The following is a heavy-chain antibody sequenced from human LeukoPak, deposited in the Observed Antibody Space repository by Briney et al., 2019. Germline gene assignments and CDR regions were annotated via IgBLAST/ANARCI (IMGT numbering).Heavy chain of an antibody. J-gene: IGHJ4*02. CDR3: AKDQTPYPNNFDY. CDR1: GFTFSSYA. CDR2: ISGSGGST. Sequence: GGSLRLSCAASGFTFSSYAMSWVRQAPGKGLEWVSAISGSGGSTYYADSVKGRFTISRDNSKNTLYLQMDSLRAEDTAVYYCAKDQTPYPNNFDYWGQGTLVTVSS. V-gene: IGHV3-23*01.